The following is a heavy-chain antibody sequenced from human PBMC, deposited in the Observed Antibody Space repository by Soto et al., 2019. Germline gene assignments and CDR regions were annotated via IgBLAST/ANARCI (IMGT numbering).Heavy chain of an antibody. V-gene: IGHV3-23*01. CDR3: AKDDVSGDGLWLVSD. D-gene: IGHD2-21*02. Sequence: GGSVRLSCAASGVTFSKYAMIGVRQAPGKGQEWVSGITGSGLKIEHSASVKSRFTISRDNSKNTVYLQMNSLRAEDTAIYYCAKDDVSGDGLWLVSDWGQGTPVTVSS. J-gene: IGHJ4*02. CDR2: ITGSGLKI. CDR1: GVTFSKYA.